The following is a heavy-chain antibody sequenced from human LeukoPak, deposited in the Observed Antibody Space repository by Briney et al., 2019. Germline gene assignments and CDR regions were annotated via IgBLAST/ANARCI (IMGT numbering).Heavy chain of an antibody. V-gene: IGHV3-53*01. CDR1: GFTVSSNY. J-gene: IGHJ1*01. Sequence: GGSLRLSCAASGFTVSSNYMSWVRQAPGKGLEWVSVIYSGGSTYYADSVKGRFTISRDNSKNTLYLQMNSLRAEDTAVYYCAGGTYYYDSSGYSSRDESFQTWGQGTLVTVS. D-gene: IGHD3-22*01. CDR3: AGGTYYYDSSGYSSRDESFQT. CDR2: IYSGGST.